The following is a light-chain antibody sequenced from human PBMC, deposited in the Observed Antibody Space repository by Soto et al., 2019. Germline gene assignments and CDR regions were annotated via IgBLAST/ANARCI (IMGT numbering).Light chain of an antibody. V-gene: IGKV3-20*01. Sequence: EIVLTQSPGTLSLSPGERATLSCRASQSVSSSYLAWYQQKPGQATRLLIYGASSRATGIPDRFSGSGSGTDLTLTISRLEPEDEEVYYCQQYGSSPSSTFGQGTKLEIK. CDR2: GAS. J-gene: IGKJ2*01. CDR1: QSVSSSY. CDR3: QQYGSSPSST.